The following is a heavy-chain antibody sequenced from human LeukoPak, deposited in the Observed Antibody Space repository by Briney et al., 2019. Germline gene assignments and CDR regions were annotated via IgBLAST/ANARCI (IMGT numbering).Heavy chain of an antibody. CDR2: ISGSGGST. J-gene: IGHJ4*02. CDR1: GFTFNSYA. V-gene: IGHV3-23*01. Sequence: PGGSLRLSCAASGFTFNSYAMSWVRQAPGKGLEWVSAISGSGGSTYYADSVKGRFTISRDNSKNTLYLQMNSLRAEDTAVYYCAKDPRVGSRVATPCYWGQGTLVTVSS. D-gene: IGHD3-3*01. CDR3: AKDPRVGSRVATPCY.